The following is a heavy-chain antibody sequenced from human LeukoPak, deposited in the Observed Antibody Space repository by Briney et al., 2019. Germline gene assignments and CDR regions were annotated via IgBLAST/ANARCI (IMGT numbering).Heavy chain of an antibody. CDR2: ISAYNGNT. Sequence: ASVTVSCKASGYTFTSYGISWVRQAPGQGLEWMGWISAYNGNTNYAQKLQGRVTMTTDTSTSTAYMELRSLRSDDTAVYYCAREGGGYYYDSSGYYVDYWGQGTLVTVSS. D-gene: IGHD3-22*01. CDR3: AREGGGYYYDSSGYYVDY. J-gene: IGHJ4*02. CDR1: GYTFTSYG. V-gene: IGHV1-18*01.